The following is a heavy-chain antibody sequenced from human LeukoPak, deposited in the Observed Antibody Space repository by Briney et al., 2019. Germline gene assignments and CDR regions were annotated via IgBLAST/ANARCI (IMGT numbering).Heavy chain of an antibody. Sequence: ASVKVSCKASGYTFTTYYIHWVRQAPGQGLEWMGIINPSGGSTNYAQKFQGRVTITRDTSTSTVYLELSSLRSEDTAVYYCTRGGEYSASPGVYWGQGTLVTVSS. J-gene: IGHJ4*02. D-gene: IGHD2/OR15-2a*01. CDR1: GYTFTTYY. CDR2: INPSGGST. V-gene: IGHV1-46*01. CDR3: TRGGEYSASPGVY.